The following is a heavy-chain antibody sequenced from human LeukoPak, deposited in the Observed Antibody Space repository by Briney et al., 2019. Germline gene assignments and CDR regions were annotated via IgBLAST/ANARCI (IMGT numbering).Heavy chain of an antibody. CDR1: GGTFSSYA. V-gene: IGHV1-69*06. J-gene: IGHJ5*02. D-gene: IGHD2-21*02. CDR2: IIPIFGTA. CDR3: ARGSTYCGGDWCWFDP. Sequence: ASVKASCKASGGTFSSYAISWVRQAPGQGLEWMGGIIPIFGTANYAQKFQGRVTITADKSTSTAYMELSSLRSEDTAVYYCARGSTYCGGDWCWFDPWGQGTLVTVSS.